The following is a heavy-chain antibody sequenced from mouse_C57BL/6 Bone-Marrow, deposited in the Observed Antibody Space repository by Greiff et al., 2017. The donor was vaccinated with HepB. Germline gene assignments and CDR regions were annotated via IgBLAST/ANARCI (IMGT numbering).Heavy chain of an antibody. J-gene: IGHJ1*03. D-gene: IGHD1-1*01. CDR3: ARSGFITTVVYWYFDV. V-gene: IGHV1-53*01. Sequence: QVQLQQPGTELVKPGASVKLSCKASGYTFTSYWMHWVKQRPGQGLEWIGNINPSNGGTKYNEKFKSKATLTVDKSSSTAYMQLSSLTSEDSAVYYCARSGFITTVVYWYFDVWGTGTTVTVSS. CDR1: GYTFTSYW. CDR2: INPSNGGT.